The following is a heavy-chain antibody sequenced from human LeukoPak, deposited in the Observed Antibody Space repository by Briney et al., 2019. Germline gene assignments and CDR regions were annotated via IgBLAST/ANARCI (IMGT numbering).Heavy chain of an antibody. J-gene: IGHJ4*02. V-gene: IGHV4-34*01. CDR2: INHSGIT. CDR3: ANPARDFGDSGAITW. D-gene: IGHD4-17*01. CDR1: GGSFSYYY. Sequence: SETLSLTCAVYGGSFSYYYWSWIRQPPGKGLEWIGEINHSGITNYNPSLKGRVTISADTSKNQFSLKLTSVTAADTAVYYCANPARDFGDSGAITWWGQGTLVTVSS.